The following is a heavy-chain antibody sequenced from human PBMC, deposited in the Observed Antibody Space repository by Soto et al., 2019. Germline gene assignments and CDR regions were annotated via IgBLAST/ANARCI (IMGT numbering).Heavy chain of an antibody. J-gene: IGHJ5*02. D-gene: IGHD3-10*01. V-gene: IGHV4-34*01. CDR3: ARAPRTMVRGVIISNWFDP. Sequence: SETLSLTCAVYGGSFSGYYWSWIRQPPGKGLEWIGEINHSGSTNYNPSLKSRVTISVDTSKNQFSLKLSSVTAADTAVYYCARAPRTMVRGVIISNWFDPWGQGTLVTVSS. CDR1: GGSFSGYY. CDR2: INHSGST.